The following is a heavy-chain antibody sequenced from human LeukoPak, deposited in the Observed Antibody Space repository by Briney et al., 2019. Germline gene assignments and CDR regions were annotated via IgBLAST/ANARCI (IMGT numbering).Heavy chain of an antibody. CDR1: GFTFSSYA. D-gene: IGHD6-6*01. Sequence: GGSLRPSCAASGFTFSSYAMSWVRQAPGKGLEWVSAISGSGGSTYYADSVKGRFTISRDNSKNTLYLQMNSLRAEDTAAYYCAKTDLTIAARPLDYWGQGTLVTVSS. V-gene: IGHV3-23*01. CDR2: ISGSGGST. CDR3: AKTDLTIAARPLDY. J-gene: IGHJ4*02.